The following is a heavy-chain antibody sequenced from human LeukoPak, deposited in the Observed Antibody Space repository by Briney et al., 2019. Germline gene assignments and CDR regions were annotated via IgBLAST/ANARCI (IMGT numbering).Heavy chain of an antibody. CDR2: ISGSGGST. D-gene: IGHD4-17*01. CDR3: AKTRNYGDFVDYFDY. CDR1: GFTFSSYA. J-gene: IGHJ4*02. Sequence: GGSLRLSCAASGFTFSSYAMSWVRQAPGKGLEWVSAISGSGGSTYYADSVKGRFTISRDNSENTLYLQMNSLRAEDTAVYYCAKTRNYGDFVDYFDYWGQGTLVTVSS. V-gene: IGHV3-23*01.